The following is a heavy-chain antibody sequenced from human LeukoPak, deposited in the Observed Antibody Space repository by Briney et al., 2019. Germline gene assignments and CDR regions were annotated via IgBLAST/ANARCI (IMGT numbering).Heavy chain of an antibody. D-gene: IGHD2-2*01. Sequence: PGGSLRLSCAASGFTFSSYGMHWVRQAPGKGLEWVAFIRYDGSNKYYADSVKGRFTISRDNSKNTLYLQMNSLRAEDTAVYYCAKDIVVVPALHDAFDIWGQGTIVTVSS. CDR3: AKDIVVVPALHDAFDI. CDR2: IRYDGSNK. CDR1: GFTFSSYG. J-gene: IGHJ3*02. V-gene: IGHV3-30*02.